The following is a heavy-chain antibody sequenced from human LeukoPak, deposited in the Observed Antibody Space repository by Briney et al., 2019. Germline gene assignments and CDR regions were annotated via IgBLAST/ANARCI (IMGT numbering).Heavy chain of an antibody. V-gene: IGHV3-23*01. Sequence: GGSLRLSCAASGFTFSSYAMSWVRQAPGKGREWVSAISGSGGSTYYADSVKGRFTISRDNSKNTLYLQMNSLRAEDTAVYYCAKSRKDYTIFGVVIVDWFDPWGQGTLVTVSS. CDR1: GFTFSSYA. D-gene: IGHD3-3*01. J-gene: IGHJ5*02. CDR2: ISGSGGST. CDR3: AKSRKDYTIFGVVIVDWFDP.